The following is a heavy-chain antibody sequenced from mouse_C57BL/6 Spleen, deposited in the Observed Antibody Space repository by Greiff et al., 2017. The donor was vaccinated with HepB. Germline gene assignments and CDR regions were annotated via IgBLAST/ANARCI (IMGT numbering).Heavy chain of an antibody. Sequence: VQGVESGAELVRPGASVTLSCKASGYTFTDYEMHWVKQTPVHGLEWIGAIDPETGGTAYNQKFKGKAILTADKSSSTAYMELRSLTSEDSAVYYCTRERGGYWGQGTTLTVSS. J-gene: IGHJ2*01. CDR1: GYTFTDYE. CDR3: TRERGGY. CDR2: IDPETGGT. V-gene: IGHV1-15*01.